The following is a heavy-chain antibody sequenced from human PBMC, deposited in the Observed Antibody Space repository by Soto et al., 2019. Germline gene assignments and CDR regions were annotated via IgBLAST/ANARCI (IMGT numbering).Heavy chain of an antibody. CDR3: ARGDSSGYYNWFDP. D-gene: IGHD3-22*01. J-gene: IGHJ5*02. Sequence: GASVKVSCKASGGTFSSYAISWVRQAPGQGLEWMGGIIPIFGTANYAQKFQGRVTITADESTSTAYMELSSLRSEDTAVYYCARGDSSGYYNWFDPCGQRTLFTVSS. CDR2: IIPIFGTA. CDR1: GGTFSSYA. V-gene: IGHV1-69*13.